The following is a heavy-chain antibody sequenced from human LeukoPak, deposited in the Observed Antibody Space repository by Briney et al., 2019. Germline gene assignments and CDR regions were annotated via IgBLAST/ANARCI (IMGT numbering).Heavy chain of an antibody. V-gene: IGHV4-38-2*02. CDR1: GFSISSGFY. D-gene: IGHD4-17*01. J-gene: IGHJ4*02. Sequence: PSETLSLTCTVSGFSISSGFYWGWIRQPPGKGLEWIGTIRGGGSTNYNPSLKSRGTISVDTSKNQFSLNLSSVTVADTAIYYCARVYIYGRSYFDYWGQGTLVTVSS. CDR3: ARVYIYGRSYFDY. CDR2: IRGGGST.